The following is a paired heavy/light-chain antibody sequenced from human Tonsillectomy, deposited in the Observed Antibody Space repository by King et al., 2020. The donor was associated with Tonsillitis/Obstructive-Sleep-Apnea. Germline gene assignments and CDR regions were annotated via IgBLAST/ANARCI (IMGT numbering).Light chain of an antibody. Sequence: EVVLTQSPGTLSLSPGERATLSCRASQSISSTYFAWYQQKPGQAPRLLIYGASNRATGIPDRFSGSGSETDFTLTINRLEPEDFAVYYCQQYGSSPAVTFGPGTKVDIK. CDR1: QSISSTY. V-gene: IGKV3-20*01. J-gene: IGKJ3*01. CDR2: GAS. CDR3: QQYGSSPAVT.
Heavy chain of an antibody. J-gene: IGHJ6*02. V-gene: IGHV1-2*02. CDR2: INPKTVAT. D-gene: IGHD2-2*01. CDR1: GYTFTGYY. CDR3: ARESGLGGIVVGPPSLLVYGMDV. Sequence: QVHLVQSGAEVKRPGASVKLSCKASGYTFTGYYIHWVRQAPGQGLEWMGWINPKTVATNYAQRFQGRVTMTRDTSISTAYLELSSLRSDDTAVYYCARESGLGGIVVGPPSLLVYGMDVWGQGTTVTVSS.